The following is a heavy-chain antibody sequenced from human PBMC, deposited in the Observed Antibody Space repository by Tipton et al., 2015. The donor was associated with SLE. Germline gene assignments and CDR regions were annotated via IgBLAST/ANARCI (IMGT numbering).Heavy chain of an antibody. CDR2: INHGRST. CDR1: GGSFSGNY. Sequence: TLSLTCAVYGGSFSGNYWSWIRQSPGKGLEWIGEINHGRSTNYNPSLKSRVTISVDTSKNQFSLKLSSVTAADTAVYYCASFTAVAGRPNFDYWGQGSLVAVSS. D-gene: IGHD6-19*01. J-gene: IGHJ4*02. V-gene: IGHV4-34*01. CDR3: ASFTAVAGRPNFDY.